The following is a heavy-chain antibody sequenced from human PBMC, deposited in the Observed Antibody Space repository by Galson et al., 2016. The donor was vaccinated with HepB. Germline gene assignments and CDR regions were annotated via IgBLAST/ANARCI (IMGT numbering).Heavy chain of an antibody. D-gene: IGHD3-22*01. J-gene: IGHJ4*02. V-gene: IGHV2-5*02. Sequence: PALVTPTQTLTLTCTFSGFSLSNSGVSVGWVRQPPGKALEWLALIYWDDDKRYSPSLMSRLSIIKDTSKNQVVLTMTNLDPVDTATYYCAHSFWDYDSSGYYSDSAYFDFWGQGALVTVSS. CDR1: GFSLSNSGVS. CDR3: AHSFWDYDSSGYYSDSAYFDF. CDR2: IYWDDDK.